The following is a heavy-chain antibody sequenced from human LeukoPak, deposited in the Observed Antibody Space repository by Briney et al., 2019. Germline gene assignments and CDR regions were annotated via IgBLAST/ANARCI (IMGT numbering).Heavy chain of an antibody. CDR3: ARDSGHDFDY. Sequence: KPGGSLRLSCAASGFTFSNYSMNWVRQAPGKGLEWVSSISSSSSYIYYADSVKGRITISRDNAKNSLYLQMNSLRAEDTAVYYCARDSGHDFDYWGQGTLVTVSS. CDR2: ISSSSSYI. J-gene: IGHJ4*02. D-gene: IGHD5-12*01. V-gene: IGHV3-21*01. CDR1: GFTFSNYS.